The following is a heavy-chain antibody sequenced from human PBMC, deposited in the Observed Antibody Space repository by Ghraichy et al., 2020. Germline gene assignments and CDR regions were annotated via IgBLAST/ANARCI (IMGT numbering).Heavy chain of an antibody. Sequence: SETLSLTCTVSGGSISSYYWSWIRQPPGKGLEWIGYIYYSGSTNYNPSLKSRVTISVDTSKNQFSLKLSSVTAADTAVYYCARGLSHYDFWSGYSGYYYYMDVWGKETTVTVSS. CDR3: ARGLSHYDFWSGYSGYYYYMDV. CDR2: IYYSGST. CDR1: GGSISSYY. V-gene: IGHV4-59*01. D-gene: IGHD3-3*01. J-gene: IGHJ6*03.